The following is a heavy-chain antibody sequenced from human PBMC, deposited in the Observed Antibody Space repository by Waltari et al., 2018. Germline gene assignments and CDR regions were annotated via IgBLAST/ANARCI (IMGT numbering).Heavy chain of an antibody. Sequence: EVQLVESGGGLVKPGGSLRLSCAASGFTFSSYSMNWVRPAPGKGLELVSSISSSSSYIYYADSVKGRFTISRDNAKNSLYLQMNSLRAEDTAVYYCARHLGWAPLDYWGQGTLVTVSS. V-gene: IGHV3-21*01. J-gene: IGHJ4*02. CDR3: ARHLGWAPLDY. CDR2: ISSSSSYI. D-gene: IGHD3-3*01. CDR1: GFTFSSYS.